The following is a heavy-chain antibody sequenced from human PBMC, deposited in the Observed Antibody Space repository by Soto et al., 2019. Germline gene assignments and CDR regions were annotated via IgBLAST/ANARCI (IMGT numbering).Heavy chain of an antibody. D-gene: IGHD5-12*01. Sequence: PSETLSLTCTFSCGSISSYYWSFIRHPPGKGLEWIGYIYYSGSTNYNPSLKSRVTISVDTSKNQFSLKLSSVTAADTAVYYCARNGDRDGYNFVGYWGQGTLVTVSS. CDR1: CGSISSYY. CDR3: ARNGDRDGYNFVGY. CDR2: IYYSGST. V-gene: IGHV4-59*01. J-gene: IGHJ4*02.